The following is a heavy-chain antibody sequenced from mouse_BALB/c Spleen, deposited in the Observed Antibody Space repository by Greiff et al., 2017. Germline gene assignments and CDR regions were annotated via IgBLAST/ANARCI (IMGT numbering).Heavy chain of an antibody. V-gene: IGHV5-6-5*01. CDR2: ISSGGST. Sequence: EVKLVESGGGLVKPGGSLKLSCAASGFTFSSYAMSWVRQTPEKRLEWVASISSGGSTYYPDSVKGRFTISRDNARNILYLQMSSLRSEDTAMYYCARGLYYDYDWFAYWGQGTLVTVSA. CDR1: GFTFSSYA. CDR3: ARGLYYDYDWFAY. J-gene: IGHJ3*01. D-gene: IGHD2-4*01.